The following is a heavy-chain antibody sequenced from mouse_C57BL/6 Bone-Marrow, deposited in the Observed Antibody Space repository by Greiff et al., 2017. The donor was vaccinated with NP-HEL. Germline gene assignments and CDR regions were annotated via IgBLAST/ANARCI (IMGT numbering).Heavy chain of an antibody. D-gene: IGHD3-1*01. CDR3: ARSGCY. CDR2: IYPGSGST. CDR1: GYTFTSYW. Sequence: QVQLKQPGAELVKPGASVKMSCKASGYTFTSYWITWVKQRPGQGLEWIGDIYPGSGSTNYNEKFKSKATLTVDTSSSTAYMQLSSLTSGDTAVYYCARSGCYWGQGTTLTVSS. V-gene: IGHV1-55*01. J-gene: IGHJ2*01.